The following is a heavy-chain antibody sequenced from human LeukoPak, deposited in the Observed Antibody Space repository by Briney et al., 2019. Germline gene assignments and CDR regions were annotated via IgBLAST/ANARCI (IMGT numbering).Heavy chain of an antibody. Sequence: PGGSLRLSCAASGFTFSSYWMTWVRQAPGKGLEWVAKIKQDGSEKYYVDSVKGRFTISRDNAKNSLYLQMNSLRAEDTAVYYCAKDMAAADHWGQGTLVTVSS. D-gene: IGHD6-13*01. CDR1: GFTFSSYW. CDR2: IKQDGSEK. CDR3: AKDMAAADH. V-gene: IGHV3-7*03. J-gene: IGHJ5*02.